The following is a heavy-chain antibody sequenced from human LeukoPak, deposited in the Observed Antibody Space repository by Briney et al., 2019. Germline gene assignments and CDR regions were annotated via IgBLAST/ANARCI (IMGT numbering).Heavy chain of an antibody. J-gene: IGHJ5*02. Sequence: SQTLSLTCAISGDSVSINSAAWHWIRQSPSRGLEWLGRTYQRSKWYNDYAVSVKSRITINPDISKNQFSLHLNSVTPEDTAVYYCARRLTQYDCFDPWGQGILVTVSS. CDR1: GDSVSINSAA. CDR2: TYQRSKWYN. V-gene: IGHV6-1*01. D-gene: IGHD2-2*01. CDR3: ARRLTQYDCFDP.